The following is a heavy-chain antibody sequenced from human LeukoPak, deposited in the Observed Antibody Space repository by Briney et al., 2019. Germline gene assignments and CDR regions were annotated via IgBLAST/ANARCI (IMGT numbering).Heavy chain of an antibody. CDR3: ARTLGYCSSTSCYAGDY. CDR1: GYTFTSYG. D-gene: IGHD2-2*01. CDR2: ISAYNGNT. J-gene: IGHJ4*02. V-gene: IGHV1-18*01. Sequence: GAPVKVSCKASGYTFTSYGISWVRQAPGQGLEWMGWISAYNGNTNYAQKLQGRVTMTTDTSTSTAYMELRSLRSDDTAVYYCARTLGYCSSTSCYAGDYWGQGTLVTVSS.